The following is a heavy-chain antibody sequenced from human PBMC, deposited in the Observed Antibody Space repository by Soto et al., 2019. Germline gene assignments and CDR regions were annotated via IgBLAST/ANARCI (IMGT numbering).Heavy chain of an antibody. CDR1: GGSISSGGYY. V-gene: IGHV4-31*03. D-gene: IGHD4-17*01. CDR2: IYYSGST. CDR3: ARDAGPYGDPSYYYYGMDV. J-gene: IGHJ6*02. Sequence: SETLSLTCTVSGGSISSGGYYWSWIRQHPGKGLEWIGYIYYSGSTYYNPSLKSRVTISVDTSKNQFSLKLSSVTAADTAVYYCARDAGPYGDPSYYYYGMDVWGQGTTVTVPS.